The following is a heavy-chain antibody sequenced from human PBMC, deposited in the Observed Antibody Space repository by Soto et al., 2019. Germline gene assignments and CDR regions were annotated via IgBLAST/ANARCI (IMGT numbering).Heavy chain of an antibody. J-gene: IGHJ6*02. D-gene: IGHD3-10*01. CDR2: ISGSGGST. Sequence: PGGSLTLSCAASEFTFSNFALTWVRQAPGKGLEWVSGISGSGGSTYYADSVKGRFTISRDSSKNTVNLQMNSLRAEDTAVYYCASRGRYYGMDVWGQGTSVTVS. CDR3: ASRGRYYGMDV. CDR1: EFTFSNFA. V-gene: IGHV3-23*01.